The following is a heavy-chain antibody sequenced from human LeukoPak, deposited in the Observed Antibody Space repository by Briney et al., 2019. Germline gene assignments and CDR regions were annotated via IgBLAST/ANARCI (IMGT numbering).Heavy chain of an antibody. Sequence: GSSVKVSCKASGYTFTSYGISWVRQAPGQGLEWMGGIIHIFGTANYGQKFQGRVTITADKSTSTAYMELSSLRSEDTAVYYCASIYCSSTSCYSHAFDIWGQGTMVTVSS. J-gene: IGHJ3*02. CDR1: GYTFTSYG. CDR3: ASIYCSSTSCYSHAFDI. CDR2: IIHIFGTA. D-gene: IGHD2-2*01. V-gene: IGHV1-69*06.